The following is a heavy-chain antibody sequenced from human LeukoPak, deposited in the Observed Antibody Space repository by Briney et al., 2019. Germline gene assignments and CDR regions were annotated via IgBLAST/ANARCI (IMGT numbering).Heavy chain of an antibody. CDR2: INPSGGST. Sequence: ASVKVSCKASGYTFTSYYMHWVRQAPGQGLEWMGIINPSGGSTSYAQKFQGRVTMTRDTSTSTVYMELSSLRSEDTAVYYCARVMYYYDSSGYGDYWGQGTLVTVSS. CDR3: ARVMYYYDSSGYGDY. J-gene: IGHJ4*02. V-gene: IGHV1-46*01. CDR1: GYTFTSYY. D-gene: IGHD3-22*01.